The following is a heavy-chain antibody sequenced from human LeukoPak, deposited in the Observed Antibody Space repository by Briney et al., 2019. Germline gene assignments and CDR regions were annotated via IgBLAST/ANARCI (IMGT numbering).Heavy chain of an antibody. V-gene: IGHV3-9*01. D-gene: IGHD4-17*01. J-gene: IGHJ1*01. CDR1: GFTFDDYA. Sequence: GGSLRLSCAASGFTFDDYAMHWVRQAPGKGLEWVSGINWNSGSIDYADSVKGRFTISRDNAKNSLYLQMNSLRAEDTAVYYCARGNGDSREYFQHWGQGTLVTVSS. CDR2: INWNSGSI. CDR3: ARGNGDSREYFQH.